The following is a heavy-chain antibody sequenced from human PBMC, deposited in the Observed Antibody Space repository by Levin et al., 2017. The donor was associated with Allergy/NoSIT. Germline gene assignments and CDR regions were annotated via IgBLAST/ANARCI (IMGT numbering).Heavy chain of an antibody. CDR3: AKDLRSRFHHQFDYYHMDV. V-gene: IGHV3-23*01. Sequence: HPGGSLRLSCAASGFTFSDYAMTWVRQAPGKGLEWVSTIGVLDSNTNYADSVKGRFTISRDNSKKTLYLQMNDLRVEDTAVYFCAKDLRSRFHHQFDYYHMDVWGQGTTVSISS. D-gene: IGHD6-19*01. CDR1: GFTFSDYA. CDR2: IGVLDSNT. J-gene: IGHJ6*02.